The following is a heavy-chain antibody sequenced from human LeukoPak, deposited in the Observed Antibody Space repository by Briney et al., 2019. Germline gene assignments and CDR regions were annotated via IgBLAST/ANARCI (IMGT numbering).Heavy chain of an antibody. Sequence: KPSETLSLTCTVSGGSIGSYYWSWIRQPAGKGLEWIGRIYTSGSTNYNPSLKSRVTMSVDTSKNQFSLKLSSVTAADTAVYYCASSFTGYSSGWYLSIWGQGTLVTVSS. J-gene: IGHJ4*02. CDR3: ASSFTGYSSGWYLSI. D-gene: IGHD6-19*01. CDR1: GGSIGSYY. CDR2: IYTSGST. V-gene: IGHV4-4*07.